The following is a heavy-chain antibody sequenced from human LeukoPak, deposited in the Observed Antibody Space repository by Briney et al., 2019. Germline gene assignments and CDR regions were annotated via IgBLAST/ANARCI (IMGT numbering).Heavy chain of an antibody. Sequence: ASVTVSCKASGYTFTGYYMHWVRQAPGQGLEWMGWINTNSGDTNYAQKFQGRVTITRDTSINTAYMELSRLRSEDTAVYYCARKEVRALDVFDVWSQGRMVTVS. J-gene: IGHJ3*01. D-gene: IGHD1-1*01. CDR1: GYTFTGYY. CDR3: ARKEVRALDVFDV. V-gene: IGHV1-2*02. CDR2: INTNSGDT.